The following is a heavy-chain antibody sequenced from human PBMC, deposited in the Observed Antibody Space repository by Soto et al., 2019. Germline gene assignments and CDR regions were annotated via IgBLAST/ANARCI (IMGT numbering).Heavy chain of an antibody. V-gene: IGHV3-53*01. CDR1: GFTVSNNY. D-gene: IGHD3-10*01. CDR3: ATERGGGGY. CDR2: IYSGGYT. J-gene: IGHJ4*02. Sequence: EVQLVESGGGLIQPGGSLRLSCAVSGFTVSNNYMSWVRQAPGKGLEGVSVIYSGGYTAYGDSVRGRFTIPRDNSKNTPYLQMKGLGPADPAVFYCATERGGGGYWGQGTLVTVSS.